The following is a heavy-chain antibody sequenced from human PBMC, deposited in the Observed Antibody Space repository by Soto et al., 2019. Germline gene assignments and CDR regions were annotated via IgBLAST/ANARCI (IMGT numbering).Heavy chain of an antibody. D-gene: IGHD2-15*01. Sequence: SETLSLTCTVSGGSISSYYWSWIRQPPGKGLEWIGDIYYSGSTNYNPSLKSRVTISVDTSKNQFSLKLSSVTAADTAVYYCATLPPRIVVVVLPIPSWGQGTLVTVSS. CDR1: GGSISSYY. J-gene: IGHJ4*02. CDR2: IYYSGST. V-gene: IGHV4-59*12. CDR3: ATLPPRIVVVVLPIPS.